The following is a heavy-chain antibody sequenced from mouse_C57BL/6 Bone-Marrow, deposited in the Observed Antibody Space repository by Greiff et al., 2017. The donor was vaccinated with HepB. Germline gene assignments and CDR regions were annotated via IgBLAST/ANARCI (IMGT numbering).Heavy chain of an antibody. J-gene: IGHJ1*03. D-gene: IGHD1-3*01. CDR3: ARLGVGYWYFDV. V-gene: IGHV1-81*01. CDR1: GYTFTSYG. Sequence: VQLQQSGAELARPGASVKLSCKASGYTFTSYGISWVKQRTGQGLEWIGEIYPRSGNTYYNEKFKGKATLTADKSSSTAYMELRSLTSEDSAVYFCARLGVGYWYFDVWGTGTTVTVSS. CDR2: IYPRSGNT.